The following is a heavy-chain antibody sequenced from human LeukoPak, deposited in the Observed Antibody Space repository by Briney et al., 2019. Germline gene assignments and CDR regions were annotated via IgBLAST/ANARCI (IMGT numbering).Heavy chain of an antibody. CDR1: GFTFNRNA. J-gene: IGHJ4*02. V-gene: IGHV3-23*01. CDR2: IGGSGDKT. CDR3: VRRGDASSGWGDHDF. D-gene: IGHD6-19*01. Sequence: GGSLRLSCAASGFTFNRNAISWVRQAPGKGLDWVSTIGGSGDKTFYADSVKRRFTMSRDNSKNMVHVPMNSLTGEDTALYYCVRRGDASSGWGDHDFWGQGALVTVSS.